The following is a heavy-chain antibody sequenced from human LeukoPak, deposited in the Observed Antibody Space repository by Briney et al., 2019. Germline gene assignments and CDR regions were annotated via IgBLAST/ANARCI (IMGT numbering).Heavy chain of an antibody. V-gene: IGHV4-59*01. D-gene: IGHD5-12*01. J-gene: IGHJ4*02. Sequence: SESLSLTCTVSGGSISSYYWSWIRQPPGKGLEWIGYIYYSGSTNYNPSLKSRVTISVDTSKNQFSLKLSSVTAADTAVYYCAGDGVATIGFDYWGQGTLVTVSS. CDR2: IYYSGST. CDR1: GGSISSYY. CDR3: AGDGVATIGFDY.